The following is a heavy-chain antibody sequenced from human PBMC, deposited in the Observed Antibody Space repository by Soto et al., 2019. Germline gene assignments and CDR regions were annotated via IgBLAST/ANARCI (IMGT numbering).Heavy chain of an antibody. CDR1: GGTFSSYA. CDR2: IIPIFGTA. J-gene: IGHJ4*02. V-gene: IGHV1-69*12. Sequence: QVQLVQSGAEVKKPGSSVKVSCKASGGTFSSYAISWVRQAPGQGLEWMGGIIPIFGTANYAQKFQGRVTITADESTSTAYMELSSLRSKDTAVYYCASEGEYCSGGSCTFDYWGQGTLVTVSS. D-gene: IGHD2-15*01. CDR3: ASEGEYCSGGSCTFDY.